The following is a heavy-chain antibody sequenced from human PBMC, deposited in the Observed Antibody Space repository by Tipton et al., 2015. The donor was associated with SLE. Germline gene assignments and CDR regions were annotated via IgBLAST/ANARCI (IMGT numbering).Heavy chain of an antibody. Sequence: QLVQSGSELKKPGAAVNVSCKASGNTFSSYAVNWVRQAPGQGLEWMGWINANTGKPKYAQGFTGRFVFSLDTSVTTAYLQISSLKADDTAVYYCASSYDSSGYYGEYWGQGTQVTVSS. CDR1: GNTFSSYA. CDR3: ASSYDSSGYYGEY. V-gene: IGHV7-4-1*02. CDR2: INANTGKP. J-gene: IGHJ4*02. D-gene: IGHD3-22*01.